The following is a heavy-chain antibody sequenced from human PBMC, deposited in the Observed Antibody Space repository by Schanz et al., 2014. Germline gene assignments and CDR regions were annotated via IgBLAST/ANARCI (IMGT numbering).Heavy chain of an antibody. CDR2: ISAYNGNT. J-gene: IGHJ4*02. V-gene: IGHV1-18*01. D-gene: IGHD3-9*01. CDR1: GYTFTSYG. CDR3: ARDAADFYDILTEEDY. Sequence: QVHLVQSGAEVKRPGASVKVSCKASGYTFTSYGISWVRQAPGQGLEWMGWISAYNGNTKYPQKLQGRVTMTTDTSTSTAYMELRSLRSDDTAVYYCARDAADFYDILTEEDYWGQGTLVNVSS.